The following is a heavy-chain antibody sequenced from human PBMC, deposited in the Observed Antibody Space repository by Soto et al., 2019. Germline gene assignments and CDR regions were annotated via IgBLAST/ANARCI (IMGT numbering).Heavy chain of an antibody. J-gene: IGHJ6*02. CDR2: INPDNGGT. Sequence: QVQLVQSGAEVKKPGASVKVSCKTSGYTFTDYYVHWVRQAPGHGLEWMGWINPDNGGTNYAQKFQDWVTLTRDTSITTTYMALSRLKSDDTAVYYCARVPSPFDYYYAMDVWGQGTTVTVSS. V-gene: IGHV1-2*04. CDR3: ARVPSPFDYYYAMDV. D-gene: IGHD3-16*01. CDR1: GYTFTDYY.